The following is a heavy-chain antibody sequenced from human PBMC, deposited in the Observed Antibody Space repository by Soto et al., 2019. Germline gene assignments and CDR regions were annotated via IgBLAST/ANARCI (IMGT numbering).Heavy chain of an antibody. CDR3: ARDFGGSGSYYSRPY. CDR2: IWYDGSNK. D-gene: IGHD3-10*01. CDR1: GFTFSSYG. J-gene: IGHJ4*02. V-gene: IGHV3-33*01. Sequence: PGGSLRLSCAASGFTFSSYGMHWVRQAPGKGLEWVAVIWYDGSNKYYADSVKGRFTISRDNSKNTLYLQMNSLRAEDTAVYYCARDFGGSGSYYSRPYWGQGTLVTVPS.